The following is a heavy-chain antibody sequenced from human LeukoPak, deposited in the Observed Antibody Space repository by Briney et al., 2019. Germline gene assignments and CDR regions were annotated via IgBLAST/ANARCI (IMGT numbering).Heavy chain of an antibody. J-gene: IGHJ6*04. CDR2: IYYSGST. D-gene: IGHD1-7*01. CDR3: ARRGGITGTTELDV. V-gene: IGHV4-39*01. Sequence: SDTLSLTCTVSGGSISSSSYYWGWSRQPPGKGLERVWSIYYSGSTYYNPSLKSRVPISVARSKNQPSLKLSSVTAEDTAVYYCARRGGITGTTELDVWGKGTTVTVSS. CDR1: GGSISSSSYY.